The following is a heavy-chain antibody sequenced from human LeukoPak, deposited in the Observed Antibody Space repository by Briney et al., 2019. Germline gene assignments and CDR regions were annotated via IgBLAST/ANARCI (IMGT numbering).Heavy chain of an antibody. D-gene: IGHD6-19*01. Sequence: GGSLRLSCAASRFTFSTYSMNWVRQAPGKGLEWVSSISSSGSYIYSTDSLKGRFTISRDNAKNSLYLQMNSLRAEDTAVYYCARALTVAGTDWYFDLWGRGTLVTVSS. CDR3: ARALTVAGTDWYFDL. V-gene: IGHV3-21*01. J-gene: IGHJ2*01. CDR2: ISSSGSYI. CDR1: RFTFSTYS.